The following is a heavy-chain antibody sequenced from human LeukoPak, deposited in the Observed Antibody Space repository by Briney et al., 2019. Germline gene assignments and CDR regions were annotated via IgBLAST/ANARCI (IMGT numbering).Heavy chain of an antibody. D-gene: IGHD6-13*01. Sequence: GGSLRLSCTASGFNFRNAWMCWVRQAPGKGLEWVSSISSSSSYIYYADSVKGRFTISRDNAKNSLYLQMNSLRTEDTAVYYCARSPYSSSWYADYWGQGTLVTVSS. CDR2: ISSSSSYI. J-gene: IGHJ4*02. CDR1: GFNFRNAW. V-gene: IGHV3-21*01. CDR3: ARSPYSSSWYADY.